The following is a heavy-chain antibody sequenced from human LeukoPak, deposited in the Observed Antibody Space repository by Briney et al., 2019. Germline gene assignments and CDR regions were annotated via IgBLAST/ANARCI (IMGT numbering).Heavy chain of an antibody. J-gene: IGHJ4*02. V-gene: IGHV3-9*01. CDR2: ISWNSGSI. Sequence: PGGSLRLSCAASGFIFDDYAIHWVRQAPGKGLEWVSGISWNSGSIGYADSAKGRFTISRDNAKNSLYLQMNSLRTEDTALYYCARAIGVTCISTSCYSFDYWGQGTLVTVSS. D-gene: IGHD2-2*02. CDR3: ARAIGVTCISTSCYSFDY. CDR1: GFIFDDYA.